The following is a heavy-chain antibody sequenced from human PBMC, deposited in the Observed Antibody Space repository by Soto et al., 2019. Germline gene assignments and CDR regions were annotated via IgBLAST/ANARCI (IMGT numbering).Heavy chain of an antibody. Sequence: QITLKESGPPLVEPTQPLTLTCTFSGFSLSTGGVGVAWIRQSPGKALEWLAVIYWDDDKRYSPSLKNRLTITKDTCKHQVVFTMNNMDPVDTATYYCAHTPFFGDKLDYWGRGTLVTVSS. CDR1: GFSLSTGGVG. J-gene: IGHJ4*02. V-gene: IGHV2-5*02. CDR2: IYWDDDK. CDR3: AHTPFFGDKLDY. D-gene: IGHD2-21*01.